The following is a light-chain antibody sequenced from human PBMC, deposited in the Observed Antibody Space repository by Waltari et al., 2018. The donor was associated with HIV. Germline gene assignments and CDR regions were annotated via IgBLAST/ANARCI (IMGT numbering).Light chain of an antibody. CDR3: QQYGDWPLT. CDR1: ETIRSS. Sequence: EIVMIQSPATLSVSPGDRATISCRASETIRSSLAWYQKKPGQGPRLLIYGATTRATGIPDRFSGSGRATQFTLTINSLQAEDFAVYFCQQYGDWPLTFGGGTKVEI. J-gene: IGKJ4*01. CDR2: GAT. V-gene: IGKV3-15*01.